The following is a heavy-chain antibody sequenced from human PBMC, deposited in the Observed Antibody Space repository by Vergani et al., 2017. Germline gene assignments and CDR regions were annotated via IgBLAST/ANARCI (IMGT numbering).Heavy chain of an antibody. J-gene: IGHJ6*02. V-gene: IGHV4-59*01. CDR1: GGSISSYY. CDR3: ARGGTSSSGYDFLASYYYYGMDV. CDR2: IYYSGST. D-gene: IGHD5-12*01. Sequence: QVQLQESGPGLVKPSETLSLTCTVSGGSISSYYWSWIRQPPGKGLEWIGYIYYSGSTNYNPSLKSRVTMSVDTSKNQFSLKLSSVTAADTAVYYCARGGTSSSGYDFLASYYYYGMDVWGQGTTVTVSS.